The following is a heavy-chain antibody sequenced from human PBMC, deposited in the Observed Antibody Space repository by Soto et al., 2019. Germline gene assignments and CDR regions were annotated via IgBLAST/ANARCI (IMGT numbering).Heavy chain of an antibody. D-gene: IGHD2-21*02. V-gene: IGHV3-30-3*01. CDR1: GFTFSSYA. CDR3: AKDLGDMATNDY. J-gene: IGHJ4*02. CDR2: ISYDGSNK. Sequence: GGSLRLSCAASGFTFSSYAMHWVRQAPGKGLEWVAVISYDGSNKYYADSVKGRFTISRDNSKNTLYLQMNSLRAEDTAVYYCAKDLGDMATNDYWGQGTLVTVSS.